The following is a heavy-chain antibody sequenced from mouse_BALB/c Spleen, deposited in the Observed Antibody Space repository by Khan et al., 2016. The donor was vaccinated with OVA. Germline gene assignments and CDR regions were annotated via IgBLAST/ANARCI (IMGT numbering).Heavy chain of an antibody. Sequence: VRLQQSGPELVKPGASVKVSCKASGYSFTDYNMFWVKQSHGKSLEWIGYIDPYNGGNNYNQKFKDKATLTVDKSSSTAFMHLNSLTSEDSAVYYCALIYYYGSGFDYWGQGTTVTVSS. CDR2: IDPYNGGN. J-gene: IGHJ2*01. CDR3: ALIYYYGSGFDY. D-gene: IGHD1-1*01. CDR1: GYSFTDYN. V-gene: IGHV1S135*01.